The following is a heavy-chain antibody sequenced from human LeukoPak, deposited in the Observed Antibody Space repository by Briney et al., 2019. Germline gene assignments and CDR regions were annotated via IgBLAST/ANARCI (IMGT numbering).Heavy chain of an antibody. Sequence: SSETLSLTCTVSGYSISSGYYWGWIRQPPGKGLEWIGSIYHSGSTYYNPSLKSRVTISVDTSKNQFSLKLSSVTAADTAVYYCARVARRTGVDPWGQGTLVTVSS. CDR3: ARVARRTGVDP. D-gene: IGHD3-10*01. CDR1: GYSISSGYY. V-gene: IGHV4-38-2*02. J-gene: IGHJ5*02. CDR2: IYHSGST.